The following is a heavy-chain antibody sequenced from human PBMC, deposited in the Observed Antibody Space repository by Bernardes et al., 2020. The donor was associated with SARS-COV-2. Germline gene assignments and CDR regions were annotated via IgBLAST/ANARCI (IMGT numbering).Heavy chain of an antibody. D-gene: IGHD3-10*01. V-gene: IGHV3-30*18. J-gene: IGHJ4*02. CDR3: VKRRAIFELWAGNFDS. CDR1: GFSFNNYG. Sequence: GGSLRLSRVASGFSFNNYGMHWVRQAPGKGLEWVAFISYEGSRKYYLDSLKGRFTISRDFSKNSLYLQMNSLTEDDTAVYYCVKRRAIFELWAGNFDSWGQGVLVSVSS. CDR2: ISYEGSRK.